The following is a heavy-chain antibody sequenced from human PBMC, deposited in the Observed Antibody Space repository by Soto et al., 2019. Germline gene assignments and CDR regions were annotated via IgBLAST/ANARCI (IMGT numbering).Heavy chain of an antibody. J-gene: IGHJ6*02. CDR3: GKHKVGGGGDYYYYGMDV. D-gene: IGHD3-16*01. CDR2: IYPGDSDT. CDR1: GYSFTSYW. Sequence: GESLKISCKGSGYSFTSYWIGWVRQMPGKGLEWMGIIYPGDSDTRYSPSFQGQVTISADKSISTAYLQWSSLKASDTAMYYCGKHKVGGGGDYYYYGMDVWGQGTTVTVSS. V-gene: IGHV5-51*01.